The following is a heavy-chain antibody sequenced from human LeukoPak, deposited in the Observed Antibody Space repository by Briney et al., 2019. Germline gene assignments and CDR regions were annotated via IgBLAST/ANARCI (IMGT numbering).Heavy chain of an antibody. D-gene: IGHD4-17*01. Sequence: GGSLRLSCAASGFTFSSYDMSWVRQAPGKGPEWVSYISSSSSTIYYADSVKGRFTISRDNVKNCLHLQMNSLRDEDTAVYYCARDLRSFDYWGQGTRVTVSS. V-gene: IGHV3-48*02. CDR2: ISSSSSTI. CDR3: ARDLRSFDY. J-gene: IGHJ4*02. CDR1: GFTFSSYD.